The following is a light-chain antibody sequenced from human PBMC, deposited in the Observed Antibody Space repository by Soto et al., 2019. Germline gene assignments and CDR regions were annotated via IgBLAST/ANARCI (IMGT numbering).Light chain of an antibody. Sequence: EIVLTQSPGTLSLSPGERATLSCRASQSVSSSYLAWYQHKPGQAPRLLIYVASTRATGIPDRFSGSGSGTDFTLTISKLEPEDFSVYYCQQYGSSYLYTFGQGTKVEIK. CDR2: VAS. CDR1: QSVSSSY. J-gene: IGKJ2*01. V-gene: IGKV3-20*01. CDR3: QQYGSSYLYT.